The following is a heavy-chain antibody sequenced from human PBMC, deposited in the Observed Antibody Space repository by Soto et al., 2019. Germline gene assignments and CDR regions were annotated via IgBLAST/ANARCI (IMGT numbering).Heavy chain of an antibody. CDR2: IIPIFGTA. D-gene: IGHD6-19*01. CDR3: ARPDKLSGYSSGWYDSAFDY. V-gene: IGHV1-69*01. J-gene: IGHJ4*02. CDR1: GGTFSSYA. Sequence: QVQRVQAGAEVKKPGSSVKVSCKASGGTFSSYAISCVRQAHGQRLEWMGGIIPIFGTANYAQKFQGRVTITSDESTSTDYMELSSLRSEDTAVYYCARPDKLSGYSSGWYDSAFDYWGQGTLVTVSS.